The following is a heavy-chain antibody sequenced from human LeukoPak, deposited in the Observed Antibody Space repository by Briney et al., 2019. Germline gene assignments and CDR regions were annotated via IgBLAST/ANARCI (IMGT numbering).Heavy chain of an antibody. CDR2: ISTSSTI. J-gene: IGHJ3*02. CDR3: ARRGEPEI. CDR1: GFTVSSNY. D-gene: IGHD1-14*01. Sequence: PGGSLRLFCAASGFTVSSNYMNWVRQAPGKGLEWVSSISTSSTIYYADSVRGRFTISRDNAKNSLYLQMDSLRAEDTAVYYCARRGEPEIWGQGTMVTVSS. V-gene: IGHV3-69-1*01.